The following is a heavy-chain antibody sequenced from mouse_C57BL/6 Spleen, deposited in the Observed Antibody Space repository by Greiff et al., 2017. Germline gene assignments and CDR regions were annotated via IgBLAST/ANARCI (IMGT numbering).Heavy chain of an antibody. V-gene: IGHV1-15*01. D-gene: IGHD1-1*01. CDR2: IDPETGGT. CDR1: GYTFTDYE. CDR3: TRERTTVVATDFDY. J-gene: IGHJ2*01. Sequence: QVQLQQSGAELVRPGASVTLSCKASGYTFTDYEMHWVKQTPVHGLEWIGAIDPETGGTAYNQKFKGKAILTADKSSSTAYMELRSLTSEDSAVYCCTRERTTVVATDFDYWGQGTTLTGSS.